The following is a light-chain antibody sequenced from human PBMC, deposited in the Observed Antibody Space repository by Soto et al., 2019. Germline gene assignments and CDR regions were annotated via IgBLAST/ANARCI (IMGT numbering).Light chain of an antibody. J-gene: IGKJ5*01. V-gene: IGKV3-11*01. Sequence: EVVLTQSPDTLSLSPGDRATLSCRASQSVSTYLAWYQQKPGQAPRLLIYDASNRATGIPARFSGSGSGTDFTLTISSLEPEDFAVYYCQQRSDWSPITFGQGTRLDI. CDR2: DAS. CDR3: QQRSDWSPIT. CDR1: QSVSTY.